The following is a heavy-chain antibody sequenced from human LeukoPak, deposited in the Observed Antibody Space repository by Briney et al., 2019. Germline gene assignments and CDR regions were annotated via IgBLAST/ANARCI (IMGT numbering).Heavy chain of an antibody. D-gene: IGHD1-26*01. V-gene: IGHV4-39*02. CDR3: AGRVGASIWTGMHF. J-gene: IGHJ4*02. Sequence: SETLSLTCAVSGVSISGGSFHWGWVRQPPGKGLEWIGNIHYSGSTYYNPSLKSPVSISVDTSKNHFSLQLSSVTAADTAVYYCAGRVGASIWTGMHFWGQGTLVAVSS. CDR1: GVSISGGSFH. CDR2: IHYSGST.